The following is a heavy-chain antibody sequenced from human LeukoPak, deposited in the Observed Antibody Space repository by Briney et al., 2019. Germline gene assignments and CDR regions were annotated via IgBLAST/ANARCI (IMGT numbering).Heavy chain of an antibody. D-gene: IGHD6-19*01. V-gene: IGHV3-30*03. CDR3: ARDSSGPAF. J-gene: IGHJ4*02. CDR1: GFTFSSYG. CDR2: ISYDGSNK. Sequence: GGSLRLSCAASGFTFSSYGMHWVRQAPGKGLEWVAVISYDGSNKYYADSVKGRFTISRDNSKNTLYLQMNSLRADDTAVYYCARDSSGPAFWGQGTLVTVSS.